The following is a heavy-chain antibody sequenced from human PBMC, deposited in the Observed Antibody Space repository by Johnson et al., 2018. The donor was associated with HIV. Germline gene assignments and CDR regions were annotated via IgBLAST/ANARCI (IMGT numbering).Heavy chain of an antibody. J-gene: IGHJ3*01. V-gene: IGHV3-20*04. CDR3: AKDPAFMGSGVGVAFDV. D-gene: IGHD2-15*01. CDR1: GFTFDDYG. Sequence: EVQLVESGGGVVRPGGSLRLSCAASGFTFDDYGMSWVRQAPGKGLEWVSGINWNGGSTGYADSVKGRFTISRDNSKNTLFVQMNSLRAEDTAVYYCAKDPAFMGSGVGVAFDVWGQGTMVTVSS. CDR2: INWNGGST.